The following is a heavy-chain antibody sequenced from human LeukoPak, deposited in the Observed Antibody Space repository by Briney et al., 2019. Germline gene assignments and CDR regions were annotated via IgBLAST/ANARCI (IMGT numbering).Heavy chain of an antibody. D-gene: IGHD6-13*01. Sequence: SVKASCKASGGTFSSYAISWVRQAPGQGLEWMGGIIPIFGTANYAQKFQGRVTITADESTSTVYMELSSLRSEDTAVYYCARVRPGYSSSWCVLDYWGQGTLVTVSS. CDR2: IIPIFGTA. CDR3: ARVRPGYSSSWCVLDY. J-gene: IGHJ4*02. V-gene: IGHV1-69*13. CDR1: GGTFSSYA.